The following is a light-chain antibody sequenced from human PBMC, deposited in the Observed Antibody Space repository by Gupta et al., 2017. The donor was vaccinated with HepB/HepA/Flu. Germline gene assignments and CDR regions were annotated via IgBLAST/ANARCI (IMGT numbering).Light chain of an antibody. Sequence: DIVMTQSPLSLPVTPGEPASISFRSSQSLLHSNGYNYLDWYLKKQGQSPQLLIYLGSNRDAGVHDRLSGSGSGKDFTLKISRVEAEDVGVYYCMKALQTPLTFGGGTKVEIK. CDR2: LGS. J-gene: IGKJ4*01. V-gene: IGKV2-28*01. CDR3: MKALQTPLT. CDR1: QSLLHSNGYNY.